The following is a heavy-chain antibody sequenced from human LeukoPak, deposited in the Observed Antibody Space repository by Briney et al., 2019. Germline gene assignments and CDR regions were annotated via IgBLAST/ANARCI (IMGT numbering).Heavy chain of an antibody. V-gene: IGHV3-7*04. CDR3: GRDYDRTVDF. D-gene: IGHD3-22*01. CDR1: GFTFSTYW. CDR2: INEDGSVK. Sequence: GGSLRLSCAASGFTFSTYWMSWVRQAPGKGLEWVAIINEDGSVKYYVDSVKGRFTISRDNAKNSLHLQMHSLRAEDTAVYYCGRDYDRTVDFWGQGTLVTVSS. J-gene: IGHJ4*02.